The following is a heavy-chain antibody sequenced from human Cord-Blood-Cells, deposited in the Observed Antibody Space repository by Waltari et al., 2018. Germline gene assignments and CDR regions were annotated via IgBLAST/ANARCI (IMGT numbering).Heavy chain of an antibody. V-gene: IGHV4-39*01. J-gene: IGHJ5*02. CDR2: IYYSGST. CDR3: ARQVWYGSGSYYNWFDP. CDR1: GGPISSSSYS. Sequence: QLQLQESGPGLVKPSETLSLTCTVSGGPISSSSYSWGWIRQPPGKGLEWIGSIYYSGSTYYNPSLKSRVTISVDTSKNQFSLKLSSVTAADTAVYYCARQVWYGSGSYYNWFDPWGQGTLVTVSS. D-gene: IGHD3-10*01.